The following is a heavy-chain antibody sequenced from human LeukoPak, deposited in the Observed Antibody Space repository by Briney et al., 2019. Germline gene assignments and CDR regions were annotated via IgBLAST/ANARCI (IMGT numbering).Heavy chain of an antibody. CDR3: ASSGLLVRAFDI. CDR2: INWNGGST. J-gene: IGHJ3*02. V-gene: IGHV3-20*04. CDR1: GFTFDDYG. Sequence: GGSLRLSCAASGFTFDDYGMSWVRQAPGKGLEWLSGINWNGGSTGYADSVKGRFTISRDNAKNSLYLQMNSLRAEDTALYYCASSGLLVRAFDIWGQGTMVTVSS. D-gene: IGHD2-8*02.